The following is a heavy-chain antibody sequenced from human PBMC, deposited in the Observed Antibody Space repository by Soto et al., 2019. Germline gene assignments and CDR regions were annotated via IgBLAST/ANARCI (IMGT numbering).Heavy chain of an antibody. CDR3: AREGYDILTAPAYFDY. D-gene: IGHD3-9*01. CDR2: IKQDGSEK. J-gene: IGHJ4*02. V-gene: IGHV3-7*01. CDR1: GFTFSSYW. Sequence: EVQLVESGGGLVQPGGSLRLSCAASGFTFSSYWMSWVRQAPGKGLEWVANIKQDGSEKYYVDSVKGRFTISRDNAKNSRYLQMNSLRAEDTAVYYCAREGYDILTAPAYFDYWGQGTLVTVSS.